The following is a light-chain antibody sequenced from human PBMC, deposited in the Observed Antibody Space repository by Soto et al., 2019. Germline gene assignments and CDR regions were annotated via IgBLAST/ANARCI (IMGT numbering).Light chain of an antibody. CDR1: QSISSY. CDR3: QQSYSTPPIP. Sequence: QMNQSPFALSACIGDRDTITCRASQSISSYLNWYQQKPGKAPKLLIYAASSLQSGVPSRFSGSGSGTDFTLTISSLQPEDFATYYCQQSYSTPPIPFGQGTRLEIK. J-gene: IGKJ5*01. V-gene: IGKV1-39*01. CDR2: AAS.